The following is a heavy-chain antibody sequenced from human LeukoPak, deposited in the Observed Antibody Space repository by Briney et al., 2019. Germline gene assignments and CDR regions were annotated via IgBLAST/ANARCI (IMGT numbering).Heavy chain of an antibody. CDR1: GGSFSGYY. CDR2: INHSGST. J-gene: IGHJ4*02. CDR3: AIYVDTAMVGSSDY. D-gene: IGHD5-18*01. Sequence: SETLSLTCAVYGGSFSGYYWSWIRQPPGKGLEWIGEINHSGSTNYNPSLKSRVTISADTSKNQFSLKLSSVTAADTAVYYCAIYVDTAMVGSSDYWGQGTLVTVSS. V-gene: IGHV4-34*01.